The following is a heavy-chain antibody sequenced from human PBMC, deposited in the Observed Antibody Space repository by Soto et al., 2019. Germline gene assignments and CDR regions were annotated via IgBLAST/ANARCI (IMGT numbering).Heavy chain of an antibody. CDR1: GCSISSSNW. CDR3: ERDRIFGVVNSRINWFDP. J-gene: IGHJ5*02. V-gene: IGHV4-4*02. D-gene: IGHD3-3*01. Sequence: PXETLSLTFAVSGCSISSSNWWSWVRQPPVKGLEWIGEIYHSGSTNYNPSLKSRVTISVDKSKNQFSLKLSSVTAADTAVYYCERDRIFGVVNSRINWFDPWGQGTLVTVSS. CDR2: IYHSGST.